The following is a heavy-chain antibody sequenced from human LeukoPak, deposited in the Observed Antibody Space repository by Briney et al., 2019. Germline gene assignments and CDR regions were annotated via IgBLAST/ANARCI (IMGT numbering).Heavy chain of an antibody. Sequence: ASVKVSCKASGYTFTGYYMHWVRQAPGQGLEWMGCINPNNGGTNYAQNFQDRVTMTRDTSIATAYMELRSLTSDDTAVYHCARSDGYNYGYNFYYFYYMDIWGRGTTVTVSS. CDR2: INPNNGGT. CDR3: ARSDGYNYGYNFYYFYYMDI. D-gene: IGHD5-18*01. CDR1: GYTFTGYY. J-gene: IGHJ6*03. V-gene: IGHV1-2*02.